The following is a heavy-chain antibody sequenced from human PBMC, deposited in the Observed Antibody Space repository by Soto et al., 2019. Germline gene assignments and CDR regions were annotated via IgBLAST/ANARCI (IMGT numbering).Heavy chain of an antibody. J-gene: IGHJ6*02. CDR1: GFTFSSYA. CDR3: ARDLLHISMIVVVIESARRYYYGIDV. V-gene: IGHV3-30-3*01. D-gene: IGHD3-22*01. Sequence: GGSLRLSCAASGFTFSSYAMHWVRQAPGKGLEWVAVISYDGSNKYYADSVKGRFTISRDNSKNTLYLQMNSLRAEDTAVYDYARDLLHISMIVVVIESARRYYYGIDVWGQGTTVTVSS. CDR2: ISYDGSNK.